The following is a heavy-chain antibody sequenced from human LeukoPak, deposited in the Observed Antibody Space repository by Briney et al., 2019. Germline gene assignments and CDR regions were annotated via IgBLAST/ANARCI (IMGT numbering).Heavy chain of an antibody. Sequence: AVQVSCKASGGTFSSYSISWVRQAPAQGREWMGGIIPIFDTANYAQKFQRRDTITADESTSTSHIELSSLRSEDTAVYYCARSGDTASWGYYYYYYLDVWGKGTTVTVSS. J-gene: IGHJ6*03. CDR3: ARSGDTASWGYYYYYYLDV. V-gene: IGHV1-69*13. D-gene: IGHD5-18*01. CDR1: GGTFSSYS. CDR2: IIPIFDTA.